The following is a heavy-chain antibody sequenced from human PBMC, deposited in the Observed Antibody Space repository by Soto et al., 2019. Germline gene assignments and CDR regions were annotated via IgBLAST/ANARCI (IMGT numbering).Heavy chain of an antibody. CDR2: ISGSGGST. CDR1: GFTFSSYA. V-gene: IGHV3-23*01. CDR3: ANVYRRRLLVVVAATHFDY. Sequence: GGSLRLSCAASGFTFSSYAMSWVRQAPGKGLEWVSAISGSGGSTYYADSVKGRFTISRDNSKNTLYLQMNSLRAEDTAVYYCANVYRRRLLVVVAATHFDYWGQGTLVTVSS. J-gene: IGHJ4*02. D-gene: IGHD2-15*01.